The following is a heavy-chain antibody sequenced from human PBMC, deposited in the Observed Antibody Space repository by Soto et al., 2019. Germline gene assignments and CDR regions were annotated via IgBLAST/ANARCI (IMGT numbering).Heavy chain of an antibody. Sequence: VHLVESGGGVVQPGGSLRLSCAASGFTFKNYAMHWVRQSPGKGLEWVAVISHDESHKYYGDSVKGRFTISRDNSKSMLSLEMNSLRPDDTAVYYCAKDGNVLRFLEWLSHLDYWGQGTLVTVSS. V-gene: IGHV3-30*18. D-gene: IGHD3-3*01. CDR3: AKDGNVLRFLEWLSHLDY. J-gene: IGHJ4*02. CDR1: GFTFKNYA. CDR2: ISHDESHK.